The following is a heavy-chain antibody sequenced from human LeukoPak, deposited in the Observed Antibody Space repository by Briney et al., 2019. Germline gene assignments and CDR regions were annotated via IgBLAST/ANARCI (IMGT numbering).Heavy chain of an antibody. V-gene: IGHV3-33*01. Sequence: GGSLRLSCATSGFTFSHYGMHWVRQAPGKGLDWVAVTWNGKNDKYYADSVKGRFTISRDDSKNTMYLQMNSLRAEDTAVYFCSRDRGVRGDIITDHFDQWGQGTLVTVAS. CDR1: GFTFSHYG. D-gene: IGHD3-10*01. CDR3: SRDRGVRGDIITDHFDQ. J-gene: IGHJ4*02. CDR2: TWNGKNDK.